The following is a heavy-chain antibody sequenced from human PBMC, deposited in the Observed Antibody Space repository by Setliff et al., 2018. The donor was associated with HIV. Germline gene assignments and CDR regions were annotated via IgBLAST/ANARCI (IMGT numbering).Heavy chain of an antibody. Sequence: GESLKISCAASGFTFNTYAMSWVRQAPGKGLEWVSTISKSGDSTFYGDSVKGRFTISRDNSKNTLYLQMNRVAVEDTAIYYCAKDGISGGAYPPYYLDHWGHGTLVTVSS. CDR2: ISKSGDST. D-gene: IGHD2-15*01. CDR1: GFTFNTYA. V-gene: IGHV3-23*01. J-gene: IGHJ4*01. CDR3: AKDGISGGAYPPYYLDH.